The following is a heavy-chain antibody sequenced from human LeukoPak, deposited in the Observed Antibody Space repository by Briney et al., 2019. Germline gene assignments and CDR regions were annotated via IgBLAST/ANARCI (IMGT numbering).Heavy chain of an antibody. CDR1: GRTFRRYA. CDR2: LIPIFATA. J-gene: IGHJ6*04. Sequence: SVKVSCKASGRTFRRYAIIWVRQAPAQGLEWMGGLIPIFATANYAQKFQGRVTITADKSTSTAYMELSSLRSEDTAVDYCASRGYSGYDAYYYGMDVWGKGTTVTVSS. V-gene: IGHV1-69*06. D-gene: IGHD5-12*01. CDR3: ASRGYSGYDAYYYGMDV.